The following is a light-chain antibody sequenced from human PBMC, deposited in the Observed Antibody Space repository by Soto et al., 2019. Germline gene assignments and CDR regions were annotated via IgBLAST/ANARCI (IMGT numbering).Light chain of an antibody. J-gene: IGLJ1*01. CDR3: SSYAGSNNLV. CDR2: EVS. V-gene: IGLV2-8*01. CDR1: SSDVGGYNY. Sequence: QSALTQPPSASGSPGPSVTISCTGTSSDVGGYNYVSWYQQHPGKAPKLMIYEVSKRPSGVPDRFSGSKSGNTASLTVSGIQAEDEADYYCSSYAGSNNLVFGTGTKPTVL.